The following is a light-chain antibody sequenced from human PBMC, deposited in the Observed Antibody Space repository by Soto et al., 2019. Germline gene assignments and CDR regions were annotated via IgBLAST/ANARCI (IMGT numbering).Light chain of an antibody. CDR3: SSYTSSYTYV. V-gene: IGLV2-14*03. J-gene: IGLJ1*01. Sequence: QSALTQPASVSGSPGQSVTISCAGISSDVGGYNFVSWYQQHPGKAPQLMIYDVSSRPSGVSNRFSGSKSGNTASLTISGLQAEDEADYYCSSYTSSYTYVFGTGTKLTVL. CDR1: SSDVGGYNF. CDR2: DVS.